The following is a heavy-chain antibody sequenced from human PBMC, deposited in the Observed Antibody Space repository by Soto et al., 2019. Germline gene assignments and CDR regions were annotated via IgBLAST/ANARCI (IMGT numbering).Heavy chain of an antibody. D-gene: IGHD6-25*01. CDR2: IYYSGST. CDR3: ARQGNIAAAGWFEP. CDR1: GGSISSSSYY. Sequence: SETLSLTCTVSGGSISSSSYYWGWIRQPPGKGPEWIGSIYYSGSTYYNPSLKSRVTISVDTSKNQFSLKLSSVTAADTAVYYCARQGNIAAAGWFEPWGQGTLVTVSS. J-gene: IGHJ5*02. V-gene: IGHV4-39*01.